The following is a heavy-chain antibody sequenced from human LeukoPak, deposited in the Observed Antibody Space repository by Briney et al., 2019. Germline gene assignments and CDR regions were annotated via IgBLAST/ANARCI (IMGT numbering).Heavy chain of an antibody. V-gene: IGHV1-2*02. CDR1: GYTFTGYY. CDR2: INPNSGGT. CDR3: ARGHYDILTGYYIVDFDY. Sequence: ASVKVSCKASGYTFTGYYMHWVRQAPGQGLEWMGWINPNSGGTNYAQKFQGRVTMTRDTSISTAYMELRSLRSDDTAVYYCARGHYDILTGYYIVDFDYWGQGTLVTVSS. D-gene: IGHD3-9*01. J-gene: IGHJ4*02.